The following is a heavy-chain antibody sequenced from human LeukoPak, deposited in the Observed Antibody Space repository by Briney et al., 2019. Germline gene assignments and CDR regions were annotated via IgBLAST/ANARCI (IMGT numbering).Heavy chain of an antibody. J-gene: IGHJ4*02. D-gene: IGHD6-19*01. CDR2: ISYDGSKK. CDR3: ARDPYSSGWVRNPAPGYFDY. V-gene: IGHV3-30-3*01. Sequence: HPGGSLRLSCAASGFTFSNYAMHWVRQAPGKGLEGVAVISYDGSKKYYADSVKGRFTISRDNSKMYLQMDSLRAEDTAVYYCARDPYSSGWVRNPAPGYFDYWGQGTLVTVSS. CDR1: GFTFSNYA.